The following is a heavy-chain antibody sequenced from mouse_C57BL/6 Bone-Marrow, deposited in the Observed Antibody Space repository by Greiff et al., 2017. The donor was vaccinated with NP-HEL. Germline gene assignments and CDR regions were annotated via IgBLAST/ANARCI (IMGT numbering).Heavy chain of an antibody. CDR2: INPYNGGT. V-gene: IGHV1-19*01. CDR1: GYTFTDYY. Sequence: EVKLLESGPVLVKPGASVKMSCKASGYTFTDYYMNWVKQSHGKSLEWIGVINPYNGGTSYNQKFKGKATLTVDKSSSTAYMELNSLTSEDSAVYYCAGHSNYDAMDYWGQGTSVTVSS. CDR3: AGHSNYDAMDY. D-gene: IGHD2-5*01. J-gene: IGHJ4*01.